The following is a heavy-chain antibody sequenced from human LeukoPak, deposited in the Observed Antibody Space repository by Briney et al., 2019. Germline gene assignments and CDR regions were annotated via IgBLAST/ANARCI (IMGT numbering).Heavy chain of an antibody. D-gene: IGHD3-10*01. CDR2: ISAYNGNT. V-gene: IGHV1-18*01. J-gene: IGHJ5*02. CDR1: GYTFTSSG. Sequence: GASVKVSCKASGYTFTSSGISWVRQAPGQGLEWMGWISAYNGNTNYAQKLQGRVTMTTDTSTSTAYMELRSLRSDDTAVYYCARERFPNRAPNWFDPWGQGTLVTVSS. CDR3: ARERFPNRAPNWFDP.